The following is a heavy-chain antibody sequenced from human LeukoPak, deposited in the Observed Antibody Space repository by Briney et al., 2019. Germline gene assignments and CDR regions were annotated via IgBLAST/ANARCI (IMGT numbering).Heavy chain of an antibody. CDR2: ISSSGSTI. J-gene: IGHJ4*02. V-gene: IGHV3-48*01. Sequence: PGGSLRLSCAASGFTFSNAWMTWVRQAPGKGLEWVSYISSSGSTIYYADSVKGRFTISRDNAKNSLYLQMNSLRAEDTAVYYCARGPVGAVAGIHYWGQGTLVTVSS. D-gene: IGHD6-19*01. CDR1: GFTFSNAW. CDR3: ARGPVGAVAGIHY.